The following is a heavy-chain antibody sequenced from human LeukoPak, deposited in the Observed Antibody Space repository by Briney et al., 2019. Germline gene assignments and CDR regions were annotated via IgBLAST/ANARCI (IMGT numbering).Heavy chain of an antibody. J-gene: IGHJ5*02. Sequence: GGSLRLSCAASGFTFSSFGMHWVRQAPGKGLEWVAVISYDGSNKYYADSVKGRFTISRDNSKNTLYLQMSSLRAEDTAVYYCARELRRGSWFDPWGQGTLVTVSS. CDR1: GFTFSSFG. CDR3: ARELRRGSWFDP. CDR2: ISYDGSNK. V-gene: IGHV3-30*19. D-gene: IGHD3-16*01.